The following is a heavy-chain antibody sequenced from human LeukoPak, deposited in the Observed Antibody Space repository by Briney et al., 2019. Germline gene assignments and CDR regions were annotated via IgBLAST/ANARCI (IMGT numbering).Heavy chain of an antibody. CDR3: AKDGDRRGYSYGYEL. D-gene: IGHD5-18*01. CDR2: ISWNSGSI. Sequence: GGSLRLSCAASGFTFDDYAMHWVRQAPGKGLEWVSGISWNSGSIGYADSVKGRFTISRDNAKNSLYLQMNSLRAEDMALYYCAKDGDRRGYSYGYELWGQGTLDTVSS. CDR1: GFTFDDYA. J-gene: IGHJ4*02. V-gene: IGHV3-9*03.